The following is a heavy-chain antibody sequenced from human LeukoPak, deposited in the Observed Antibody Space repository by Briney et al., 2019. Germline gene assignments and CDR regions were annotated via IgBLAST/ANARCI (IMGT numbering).Heavy chain of an antibody. J-gene: IGHJ4*02. CDR3: ASEIAARSLDY. CDR2: INHSGST. Sequence: SETLSLTCAVYGGSFSGYYWSWIRQPPGKGLEWIGEINHSGSTNYNPSLKSRVTISVDTSKKQFSLKLSSVTAADTAVYYCASEIAARSLDYWGQGTLVTVSS. V-gene: IGHV4-34*01. CDR1: GGSFSGYY. D-gene: IGHD6-25*01.